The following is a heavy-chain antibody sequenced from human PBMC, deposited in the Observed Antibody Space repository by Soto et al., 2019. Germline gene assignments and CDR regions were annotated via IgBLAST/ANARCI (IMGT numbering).Heavy chain of an antibody. D-gene: IGHD2-2*01. Sequence: GGSLRLSCAASGFTFGSYSVNWVRQAPGKGLEWVSYISSSSSTIYYADSVKGRFTISRDNAKNSLYLQMNSLRAEDTAVYYCAKEAGGIVVVPAAMTRDYYYYYMDVWGKGTTVTVSS. V-gene: IGHV3-48*01. CDR1: GFTFGSYS. CDR2: ISSSSSTI. J-gene: IGHJ6*03. CDR3: AKEAGGIVVVPAAMTRDYYYYYMDV.